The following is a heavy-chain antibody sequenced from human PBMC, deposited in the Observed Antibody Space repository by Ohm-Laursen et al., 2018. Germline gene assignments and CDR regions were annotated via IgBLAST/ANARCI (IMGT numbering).Heavy chain of an antibody. J-gene: IGHJ2*01. CDR2: ISYDGSNK. CDR3: ARPPVWLPWYFDL. Sequence: SLRLSCSASGFTFSSYGMHWVRQAPGKGLEWVAVISYDGSNKYYADSVKGRFTISRDNSKNTLYLQMNSLRVEDTAVYYCARPPVWLPWYFDLWGRGTLVTVSS. V-gene: IGHV3-30*03. CDR1: GFTFSSYG. D-gene: IGHD5-18*01.